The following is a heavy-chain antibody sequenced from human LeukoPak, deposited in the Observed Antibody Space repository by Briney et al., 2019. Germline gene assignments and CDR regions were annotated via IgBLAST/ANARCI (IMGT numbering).Heavy chain of an antibody. D-gene: IGHD2/OR15-2a*01. Sequence: PGGSLRLSCAASGFTFSSYTMNWVRQAPGKGLEWVSYISSSSSYTKYADSVKGRFTISRDNARNSLYLQMNSLRAEDTAVYYCLPLLSRPYVEDGFDIWGQGTMVTVSS. V-gene: IGHV3-21*05. J-gene: IGHJ3*02. CDR1: GFTFSSYT. CDR3: LPLLSRPYVEDGFDI. CDR2: ISSSSSYT.